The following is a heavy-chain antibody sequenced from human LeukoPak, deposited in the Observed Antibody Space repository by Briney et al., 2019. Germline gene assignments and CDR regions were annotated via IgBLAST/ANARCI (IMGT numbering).Heavy chain of an antibody. V-gene: IGHV4-34*01. CDR1: GGSFSGYY. CDR3: ARAEGGHDDPRWIQLWLLY. J-gene: IGHJ4*02. CDR2: INHSGST. D-gene: IGHD5-18*01. Sequence: SETLSLTCAVYGGSFSGYYWSWIRQPPGKGLEWIGEINHSGSTNYNPSLKSRVTISVDTSKNQFSLKLSSVTAADTAVYYCARAEGGHDDPRWIQLWLLYWGQGTLVTVSS.